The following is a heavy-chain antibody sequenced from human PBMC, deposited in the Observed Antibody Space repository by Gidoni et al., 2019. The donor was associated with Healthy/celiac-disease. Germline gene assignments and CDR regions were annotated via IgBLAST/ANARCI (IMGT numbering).Heavy chain of an antibody. J-gene: IGHJ4*02. V-gene: IGHV7-4-1*02. CDR3: ARDFENQWPSPSKYDY. D-gene: IGHD6-19*01. Sequence: QVQLVQSGSKLKKPGASVKVSCKASGYTFTSSAMKWVRQAPGQGLEWMGWINTNTGNPTYAQGFTGRFVFSLDTSVSTAYLQISSLKAEDTAVYYCARDFENQWPSPSKYDYWGQGTLVTVSS. CDR2: INTNTGNP. CDR1: GYTFTSSA.